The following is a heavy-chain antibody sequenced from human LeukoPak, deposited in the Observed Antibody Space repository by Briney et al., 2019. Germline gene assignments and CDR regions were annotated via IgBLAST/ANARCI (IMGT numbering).Heavy chain of an antibody. D-gene: IGHD5-18*01. CDR1: GFAFSAYG. J-gene: IGHJ6*03. Sequence: GGSLRLSCAASGFAFSAYGMHWVRQAPGKGLEWVSAISGSGGSTYYADSVKGRFTISRDNSKNTLYLQMNSLRAEDTAVYYCAKDGSYGPASYYYYMDVWGKGTTVTVSS. CDR3: AKDGSYGPASYYYYMDV. CDR2: ISGSGGST. V-gene: IGHV3-23*01.